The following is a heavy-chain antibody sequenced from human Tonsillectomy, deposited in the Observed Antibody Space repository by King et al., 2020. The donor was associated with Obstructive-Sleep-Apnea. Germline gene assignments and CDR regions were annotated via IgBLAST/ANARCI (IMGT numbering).Heavy chain of an antibody. D-gene: IGHD6-13*01. CDR3: ARGEYSSSWFFDY. Sequence: QLQESGPGLVKPSQTLSLTCTVSGGSINSGGYYWSWIRQHPGKGLEWIGYIYYSGSTYYNPSLKSRVTISVDTSKNQFSLRLSSVTAADTAVYYCARGEYSSSWFFDYWGQGTLVTVSS. V-gene: IGHV4-31*03. CDR1: GGSINSGGYY. CDR2: IYYSGST. J-gene: IGHJ4*02.